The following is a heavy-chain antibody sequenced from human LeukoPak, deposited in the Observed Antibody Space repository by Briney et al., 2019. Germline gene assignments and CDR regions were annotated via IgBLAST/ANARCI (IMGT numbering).Heavy chain of an antibody. CDR1: GGSISSYY. D-gene: IGHD3-10*01. Sequence: SETLSLTCTVSGGSISSYYWSWIRQPPGKGLEWIGYIYYSGSTNYNPSLKSRVTISVDTSKNQFSLKLSSVTAADTAVYYCARDDKTITGYYYGSGMIDYWGQGTLVTVSS. J-gene: IGHJ4*02. CDR3: ARDDKTITGYYYGSGMIDY. CDR2: IYYSGST. V-gene: IGHV4-59*01.